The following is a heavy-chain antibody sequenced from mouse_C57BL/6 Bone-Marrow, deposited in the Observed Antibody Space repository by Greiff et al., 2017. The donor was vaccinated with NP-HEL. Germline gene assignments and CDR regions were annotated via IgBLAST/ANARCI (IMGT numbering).Heavy chain of an antibody. CDR2: IFPGSGRT. Sequence: VMLVESGAELMKPGASVKLSCKATGYTFTGYWIEWVKQRPGHGLEWIGEIFPGSGRTNYNEKFKGKATFTADTSSNTAYMQLSSLTTEDSAIYYCASVDGYYWYFDVWGTGTTVTVSS. CDR1: GYTFTGYW. J-gene: IGHJ1*03. CDR3: ASVDGYYWYFDV. V-gene: IGHV1-9*01. D-gene: IGHD2-3*01.